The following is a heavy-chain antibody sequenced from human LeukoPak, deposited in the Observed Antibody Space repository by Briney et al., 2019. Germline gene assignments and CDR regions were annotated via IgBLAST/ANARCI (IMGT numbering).Heavy chain of an antibody. CDR1: GYSISSGYY. D-gene: IGHD2-21*02. J-gene: IGHJ3*02. CDR3: AACGGDCYYAFDI. V-gene: IGHV4-38-2*02. CDR2: IYHSGST. Sequence: SETLSLTCTVSGYSISSGYYWGWIRQPPGKGLGWIGSIYHSGSTNYNPSLKSRVTISVDTSKNQFSLKLSSVTAADTAVYYCAACGGDCYYAFDIWGQGTMVTVSS.